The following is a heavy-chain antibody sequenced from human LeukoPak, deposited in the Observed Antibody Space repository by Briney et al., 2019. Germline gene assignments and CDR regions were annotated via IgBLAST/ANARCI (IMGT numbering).Heavy chain of an antibody. CDR1: GGTFGSYA. J-gene: IGHJ6*03. D-gene: IGHD3-3*01. V-gene: IGHV1-69*13. CDR2: IIPIFGTA. CDR3: ARDRPGDEDDSWNMDV. Sequence: SVKVSCKASGGTFGSYAISWVRQAPGQGLEWMGGIIPIFGTANYAQKFQGRVTITADESTSTAYMELSSLRSEDTAVYYCARDRPGDEDDSWNMDVWGKGTTVTVSS.